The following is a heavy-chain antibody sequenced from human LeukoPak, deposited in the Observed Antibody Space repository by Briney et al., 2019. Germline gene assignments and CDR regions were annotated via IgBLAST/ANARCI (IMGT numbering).Heavy chain of an antibody. CDR1: GYTFTSYY. Sequence: ASVKVSCKASGYTFTSYYMHWVRQAPGQGLEWKGIINPSGGSTSYAQKFQGRVTMTRDTSTSTVYMELSSLRSEDTAVYYCARDRPDEVLDYWGQGTLVTVSS. CDR3: ARDRPDEVLDY. V-gene: IGHV1-46*01. CDR2: INPSGGST. J-gene: IGHJ4*02.